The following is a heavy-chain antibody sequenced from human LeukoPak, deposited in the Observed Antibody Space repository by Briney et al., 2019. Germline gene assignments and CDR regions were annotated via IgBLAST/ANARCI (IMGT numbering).Heavy chain of an antibody. V-gene: IGHV3-23*01. CDR3: ARWGSGWRVDY. J-gene: IGHJ4*02. Sequence: GASLRLSCAASGFTFSSYAMSWVRQAPGKGLEWVSAISGSGGSTYYADSVKGRFTISRDNAKNSLYLQMNSLRAEDTAVYYCARWGSGWRVDYWGQGTLVTVSS. D-gene: IGHD6-19*01. CDR1: GFTFSSYA. CDR2: ISGSGGST.